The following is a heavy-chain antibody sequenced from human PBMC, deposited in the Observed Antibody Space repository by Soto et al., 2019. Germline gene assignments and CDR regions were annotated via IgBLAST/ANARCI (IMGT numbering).Heavy chain of an antibody. CDR3: AREVRYSSLYRDYYYYGMDV. J-gene: IGHJ6*02. CDR1: GGSISSYY. D-gene: IGHD6-13*01. Sequence: PSDTLSLTCTVSGGSISSYYWSWIRQPPGKGLEWIGYIYYSGSTNYNPSLKSRVTISVDTSKNQFSLKLSSVTAADTAVYYCAREVRYSSLYRDYYYYGMDVWGQGTTVTVSS. CDR2: IYYSGST. V-gene: IGHV4-59*01.